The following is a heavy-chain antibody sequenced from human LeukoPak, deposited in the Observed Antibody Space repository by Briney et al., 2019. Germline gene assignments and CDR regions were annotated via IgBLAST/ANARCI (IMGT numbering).Heavy chain of an antibody. D-gene: IGHD5-12*01. CDR1: GFTFSSYA. J-gene: IGHJ4*02. V-gene: IGHV3-23*01. CDR2: ISGSGGST. Sequence: GGSLRLSCAASGFTFSSYAMSWVRQAPGKGLEWVSAISGSGGSTYYADSVKGRFTISRDNSKNTLYLQMNSLRAEDTAVYYCARTVSGGYSFDYWGQGTLVTVSS. CDR3: ARTVSGGYSFDY.